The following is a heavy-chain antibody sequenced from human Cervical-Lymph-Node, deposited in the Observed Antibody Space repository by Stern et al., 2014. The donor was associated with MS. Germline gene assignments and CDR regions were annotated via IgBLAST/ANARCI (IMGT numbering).Heavy chain of an antibody. Sequence: VQLVQSGAEVKKPGASVKVSCKASGYTFPNYGFSWVRQAPGEGLEWMGWISGVNGNTNYAQKFQGRVTMTTDTSTSTAYMELRSLRSDDTAVYYCATPTRYCTKTVCYTGGWFDPWGQGTLVTVSS. CDR3: ATPTRYCTKTVCYTGGWFDP. J-gene: IGHJ5*02. CDR1: GYTFPNYG. CDR2: ISGVNGNT. V-gene: IGHV1-18*01. D-gene: IGHD2-8*01.